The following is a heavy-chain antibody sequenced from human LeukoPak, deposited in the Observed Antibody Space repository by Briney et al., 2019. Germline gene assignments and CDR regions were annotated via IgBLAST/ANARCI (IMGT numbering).Heavy chain of an antibody. CDR2: ISYDGSNK. V-gene: IGHV3-30*04. CDR3: ASLATVGMDV. J-gene: IGHJ6*02. Sequence: PGGSLRLSCAASGFTFSSYAMHWVRQAPGKGLEWVAVISYDGSNKYYADSVKGRFTISRDNSKNTLYLQMNSLRAEDTAVYYCASLATVGMDVWGQGTTVTVSS. D-gene: IGHD5-24*01. CDR1: GFTFSSYA.